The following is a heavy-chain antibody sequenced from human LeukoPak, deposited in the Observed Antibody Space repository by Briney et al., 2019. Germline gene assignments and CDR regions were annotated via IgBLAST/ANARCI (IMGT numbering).Heavy chain of an antibody. V-gene: IGHV4-39*07. D-gene: IGHD6-13*01. J-gene: IGHJ6*03. CDR2: IFYSGTT. CDR3: ARPSTSYSSPNFYYYMDV. Sequence: PSETLSLTCTVSGGSISRSRYYWGWLRQPPGKELEWIGSIFYSGTTFYNPSLKSRITISLDTSRNQFSLKLSSVTAADTAVYYCARPSTSYSSPNFYYYMDVWGKGTTVTVSS. CDR1: GGSISRSRYY.